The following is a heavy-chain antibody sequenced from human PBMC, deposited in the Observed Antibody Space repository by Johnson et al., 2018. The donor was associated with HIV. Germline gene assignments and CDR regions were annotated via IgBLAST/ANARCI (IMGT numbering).Heavy chain of an antibody. D-gene: IGHD1-26*01. CDR3: AKSGFSGSYQGAYDI. J-gene: IGHJ3*02. CDR1: GFTFSSYA. CDR2: ISYDGSNK. V-gene: IGHV3-30*04. Sequence: QVQLVESGGGVVQPGRSLRLSCAASGFTFSSYAMHWVRQAPGKGLEWVAVISYDGSNKYYADSVKGRFPISRDNSKNTLYLQMNSLRAEDTAVYYCAKSGFSGSYQGAYDIWGQGTMVTVSS.